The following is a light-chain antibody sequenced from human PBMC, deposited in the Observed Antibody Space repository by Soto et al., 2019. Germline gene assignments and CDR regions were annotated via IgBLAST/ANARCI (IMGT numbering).Light chain of an antibody. Sequence: QSALTQAASVAGSPGQSITISRTGSSSDVGGYNYVSWYQQHPGKAPKLIIYAVSNRPSGVSNRFSGSKSGNTATLTISGLQAEDEADYYCCSYTVSGTYVFGTGTKVTVL. CDR3: CSYTVSGTYV. V-gene: IGLV2-14*01. J-gene: IGLJ1*01. CDR1: SSDVGGYNY. CDR2: AVS.